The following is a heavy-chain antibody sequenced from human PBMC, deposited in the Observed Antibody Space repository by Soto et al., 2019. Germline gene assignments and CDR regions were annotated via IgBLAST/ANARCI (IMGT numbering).Heavy chain of an antibody. D-gene: IGHD2-2*01. CDR3: ARGDIVVVPAAQGYYYYMDA. CDR1: GGSFSGYY. V-gene: IGHV4-34*01. Sequence: SETLSLTCAVYGGSFSGYYWTWIRQPPGKGLEWIGEINHSESTNYNPSLKSRVTISVDTSKNQFSLKLSSVTAADTAVYYCARGDIVVVPAAQGYYYYMDAWGKGTPVPVSS. CDR2: INHSEST. J-gene: IGHJ6*03.